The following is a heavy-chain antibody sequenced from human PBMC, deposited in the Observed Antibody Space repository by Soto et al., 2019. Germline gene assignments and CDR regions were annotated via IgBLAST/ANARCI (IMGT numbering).Heavy chain of an antibody. CDR1: GYTFTSYG. V-gene: IGHV1-18*01. D-gene: IGHD5-18*01. Sequence: GASVKVSCKASGYTFTSYGISWVRQAPGQGLEWMGWISAYNGNTNYAQKLQGRVTMTTDTSTSTAYMELRSLRSDDTAVYYCARGDTAMEEPYYYYGMDVWGQGTTVTVSS. CDR3: ARGDTAMEEPYYYYGMDV. CDR2: ISAYNGNT. J-gene: IGHJ6*02.